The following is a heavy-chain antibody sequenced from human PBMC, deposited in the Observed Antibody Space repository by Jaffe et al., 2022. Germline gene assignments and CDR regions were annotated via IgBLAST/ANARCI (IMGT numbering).Heavy chain of an antibody. J-gene: IGHJ6*03. V-gene: IGHV1-69*01. CDR3: ASEYSSSSDYYYYYMDV. CDR1: GGTFSSYA. D-gene: IGHD6-6*01. CDR2: IIPIFGTA. Sequence: QVQLVQSGAEVKKPGSSVKVSCKASGGTFSSYAISWVRQAPGQGLEWMGGIIPIFGTANYAQKFQGRVTITADESTSTAYMELSSLRSEDTAVYYCASEYSSSSDYYYYYMDVWGKGTTVTVSS.